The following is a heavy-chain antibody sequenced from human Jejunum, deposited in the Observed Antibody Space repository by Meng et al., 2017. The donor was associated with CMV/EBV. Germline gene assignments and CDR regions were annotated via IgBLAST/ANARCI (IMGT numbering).Heavy chain of an antibody. CDR2: IYPNGNT. J-gene: IGHJ5*02. CDR3: ARDAPPNNYGWFDP. V-gene: IGHV4-4*07. Sequence: QVQLQESGPGLVKPPETLSLTCTVSGGSISSYYWSWIRQPAGKGLEWIGRIYPNGNTNYNPSLKSRVTMSIDTSKNQFSLKLTSVTAADTAVYYCARDAPPNNYGWFDPWGQGTLVTVSS. D-gene: IGHD5-18*01. CDR1: GGSISSYY.